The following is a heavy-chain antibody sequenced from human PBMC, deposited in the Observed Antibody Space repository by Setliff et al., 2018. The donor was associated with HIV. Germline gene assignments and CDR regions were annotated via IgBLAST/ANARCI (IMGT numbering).Heavy chain of an antibody. CDR2: VYFSGTT. J-gene: IGHJ4*02. Sequence: SETLSLTCTVSGDSISGSSYYWGWIRQSPGRELEWLGSVYFSGTTYYNPSLKRRGKVSVNMSQNQFSLKVTSVTAADTAVYYCARQYSSSSAHFEYWGQGALVTVTS. D-gene: IGHD6-13*01. V-gene: IGHV4-39*01. CDR1: GDSISGSSYY. CDR3: ARQYSSSSAHFEY.